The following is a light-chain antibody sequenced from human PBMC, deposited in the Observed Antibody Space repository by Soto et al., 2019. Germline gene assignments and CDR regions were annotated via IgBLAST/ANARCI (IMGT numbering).Light chain of an antibody. V-gene: IGLV2-11*01. CDR1: SSDVGTYNY. J-gene: IGLJ2*01. CDR3: CSSAGSYTSV. CDR2: DVS. Sequence: QSALTQPRSVSGSSGQSVTISCTGTSSDVGTYNYVSWYQQHPGKAPKLMIYDVSQRPSGVPDRFSGSKSGNTASLTISGLHAEEESDYYCCSSAGSYTSVFGGGTKVTVL.